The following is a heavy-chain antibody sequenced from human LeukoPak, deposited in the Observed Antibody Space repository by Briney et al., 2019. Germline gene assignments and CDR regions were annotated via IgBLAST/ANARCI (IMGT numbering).Heavy chain of an antibody. CDR1: GGTFSSYA. CDR3: ARDDGRGYSGYDYFLDY. J-gene: IGHJ4*02. D-gene: IGHD5-12*01. Sequence: SVKVSCKASGGTFSSYAISWVRQAPGQGLEWMGVIIPIFGTANYAQKFQGRVTITADKSTSTAYMELSSLRSEDTAVYYCARDDGRGYSGYDYFLDYWGREPWSPSPQ. CDR2: IIPIFGTA. V-gene: IGHV1-69*06.